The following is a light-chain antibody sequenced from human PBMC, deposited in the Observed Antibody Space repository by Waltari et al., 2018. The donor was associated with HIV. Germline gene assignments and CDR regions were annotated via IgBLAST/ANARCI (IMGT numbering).Light chain of an antibody. V-gene: IGLV1-44*01. CDR2: TNT. CDR1: TSNIGSNS. CDR3: AAWDNSLNAYV. J-gene: IGLJ1*01. Sequence: QSVVTQPPSASGTPGQRITISCSGSTSNIGSNSVNWYQHLPGTAPKFLIYTNTQRPSWVPDRFSGSQSGTSASLAISGIQSEDEADYYCAAWDNSLNAYVFGTGTKVTVL.